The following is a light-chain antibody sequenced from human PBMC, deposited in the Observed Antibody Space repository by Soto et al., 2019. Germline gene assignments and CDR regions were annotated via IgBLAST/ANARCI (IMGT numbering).Light chain of an antibody. Sequence: DIQMTQSPSSLSASVGDRVTITCGASQDLSVYLAWYQQKPGKVPKLLIYSASTLQSGVPSRFSGSGSGTDFTLTISSLQPEDVATYYCQKFNTAPLTFGQGTRLEIK. J-gene: IGKJ5*01. CDR1: QDLSVY. V-gene: IGKV1-27*01. CDR3: QKFNTAPLT. CDR2: SAS.